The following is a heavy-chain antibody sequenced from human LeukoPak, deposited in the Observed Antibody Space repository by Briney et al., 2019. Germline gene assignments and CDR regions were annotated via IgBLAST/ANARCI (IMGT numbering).Heavy chain of an antibody. CDR1: GVSMDDDY. Sequence: SETLSLTCSVSGVSMDDDYWSWIRQSPGKGLEWIGYVYYTGTTNYNPSLQSRLTISIDSSKSQFSLSLRSVTAADTAVYYCATSGPDGGRWINYGINLWGPGTAVTVSS. D-gene: IGHD5-12*01. J-gene: IGHJ6*02. CDR3: ATSGPDGGRWINYGINL. CDR2: VYYTGTT. V-gene: IGHV4-59*12.